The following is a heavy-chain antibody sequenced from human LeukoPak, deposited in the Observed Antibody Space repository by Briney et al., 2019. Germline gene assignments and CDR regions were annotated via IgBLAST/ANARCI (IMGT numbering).Heavy chain of an antibody. Sequence: GESLKISCKGSGYSFTSYWIGWVRQMPGKGLEWMGIIYPGDSDTRYSPSSQGQVTISADKSISTAYLQWSSLKASDTAMYYCARQPPTYSSGWYYFDYWGQGTLVTVSS. CDR1: GYSFTSYW. CDR2: IYPGDSDT. D-gene: IGHD6-19*01. V-gene: IGHV5-51*01. CDR3: ARQPPTYSSGWYYFDY. J-gene: IGHJ4*02.